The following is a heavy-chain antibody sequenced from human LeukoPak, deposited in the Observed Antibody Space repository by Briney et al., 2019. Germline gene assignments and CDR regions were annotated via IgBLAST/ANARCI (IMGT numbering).Heavy chain of an antibody. CDR2: ISGGGETT. CDR1: GFTFNNYA. CDR3: AKVISSYSGYDSY. V-gene: IGHV3-23*01. J-gene: IGHJ4*02. Sequence: GGSLRLSCAASGFTFNNYAMNWVRQAPGKGLEWVSSISGGGETTYYADSVKGRFTISRDNSKNTLYLQMDSLRAADTAVYYCAKVISSYSGYDSYWGQGTLVTVSS. D-gene: IGHD5-12*01.